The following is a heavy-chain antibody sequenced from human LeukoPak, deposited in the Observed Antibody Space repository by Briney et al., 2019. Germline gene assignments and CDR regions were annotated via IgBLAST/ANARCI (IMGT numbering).Heavy chain of an antibody. CDR1: GGSISSYY. V-gene: IGHV4-59*01. D-gene: IGHD6-6*01. CDR2: IYYSGST. J-gene: IGHJ6*03. Sequence: SETLSLTCTVSGGSISSYYWSWIRQPPGKGLEWIGYIYYSGSTNYNPSLKSRVTISVDTSKNQFSLKLSSVTAADTAVYYCARVGSSHYYYYMDVRGKGTTVTVSS. CDR3: ARVGSSHYYYYMDV.